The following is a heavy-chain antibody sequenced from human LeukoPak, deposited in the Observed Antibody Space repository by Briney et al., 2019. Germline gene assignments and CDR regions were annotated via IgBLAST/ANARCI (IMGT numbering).Heavy chain of an antibody. Sequence: GASVKVSCKASGYTFTGYYMHWVRQAPGQGLEWMGWISAYNGNTNYAQKFEGRVTMTTDTSTNTAYMELRSLTSDDTAVYYCARGSTARYYYDSSGYYRGAVDYWGQGTLVTISS. V-gene: IGHV1-18*04. J-gene: IGHJ4*02. D-gene: IGHD3-22*01. CDR3: ARGSTARYYYDSSGYYRGAVDY. CDR2: ISAYNGNT. CDR1: GYTFTGYY.